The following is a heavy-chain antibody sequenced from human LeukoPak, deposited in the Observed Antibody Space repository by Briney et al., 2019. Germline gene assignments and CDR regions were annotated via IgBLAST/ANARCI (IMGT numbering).Heavy chain of an antibody. D-gene: IGHD3-9*01. CDR2: MSFIGST. CDR3: ARHRRHYDILTGYYAGHFDI. CDR1: GGSISSTTYY. V-gene: IGHV4-39*01. J-gene: IGHJ3*02. Sequence: SETLSLTCSVSGGSISSTTYYWGWIRQPPGKGLEWIGSMSFIGSTCYNPSLKSRVTIPVHMSKNHFSLKLSSVTAADTAVYYCARHRRHYDILTGYYAGHFDIWGQGTMVTVSS.